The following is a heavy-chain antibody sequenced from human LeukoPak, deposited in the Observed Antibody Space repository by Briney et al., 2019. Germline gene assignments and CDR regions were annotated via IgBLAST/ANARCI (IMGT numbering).Heavy chain of an antibody. J-gene: IGHJ4*02. CDR3: ARAGGQWLVDQ. CDR2: TTNKAHSYTT. Sequence: GGSLRLSCAVSGFTLSDHNMDWVRQAPGKGLEWVGRTTNKAHSYTTEYAASVKGRFTISRDDSQNSLYLQMNSLKTEDTAVYYCARAGGQWLVDQWGQGTLVTVSS. D-gene: IGHD6-19*01. V-gene: IGHV3-72*01. CDR1: GFTLSDHN.